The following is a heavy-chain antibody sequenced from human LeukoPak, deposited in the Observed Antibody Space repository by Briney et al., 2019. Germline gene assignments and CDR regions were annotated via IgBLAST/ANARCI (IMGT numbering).Heavy chain of an antibody. D-gene: IGHD3-22*01. CDR1: GYSISSGYY. Sequence: SETLSLTCTVSGYSISSGYYWGWIRQPPGKGLEWIGYIYYSGSTNYNPSLKSRVTISVDTSKNQFSLKLSSVTAANTAVYYCARFRMTYYYDSSGYRDAFDIWGQGTMVTVSS. J-gene: IGHJ3*02. V-gene: IGHV4-38-2*02. CDR2: IYYSGST. CDR3: ARFRMTYYYDSSGYRDAFDI.